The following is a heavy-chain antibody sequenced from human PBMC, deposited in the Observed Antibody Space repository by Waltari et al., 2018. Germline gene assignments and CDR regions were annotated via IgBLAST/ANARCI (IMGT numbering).Heavy chain of an antibody. J-gene: IGHJ4*02. V-gene: IGHV3-30-3*01. Sequence: QVQLVASGGGVVQPGRSLRLSCAASGFTFSSYAMHWVRLAPGKGLEWVAVISYDGSNKYYADSVKGRFTISRDNSKNTLYLQMNSLRAEDTAVYYCARSPPPRGSRMDYWGQGTLVTVSS. CDR3: ARSPPPRGSRMDY. CDR2: ISYDGSNK. D-gene: IGHD5-12*01. CDR1: GFTFSSYA.